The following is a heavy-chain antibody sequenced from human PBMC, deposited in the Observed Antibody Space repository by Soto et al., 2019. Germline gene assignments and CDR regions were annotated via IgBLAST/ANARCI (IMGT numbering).Heavy chain of an antibody. Sequence: GGSLRLSCAASEFSFRSYTMNWVRQAPGKGLEWISDISNTGHTINYADSVKGRFTISRDNAKNSLYLQMNSLRDEDTAVYYCARMLSEWDLLLPLDYWGQGTLVTVSS. D-gene: IGHD2-15*01. V-gene: IGHV3-48*02. CDR3: ARMLSEWDLLLPLDY. J-gene: IGHJ4*02. CDR2: ISNTGHTI. CDR1: EFSFRSYT.